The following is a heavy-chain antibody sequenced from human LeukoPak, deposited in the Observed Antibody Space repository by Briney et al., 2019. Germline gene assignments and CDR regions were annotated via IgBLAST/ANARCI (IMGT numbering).Heavy chain of an antibody. D-gene: IGHD5-18*01. CDR3: ASLDTAKQPLANH. CDR1: GLTVSNHW. J-gene: IGHJ5*02. V-gene: IGHV3-7*03. CDR2: IKQERGQE. Sequence: GGSLGLSCVASGLTVSNHWMSWVRQAPGKGLEWVANIKQERGQEYYVDSVKGRFTISKDSAKNSLYLQMNSLRVEDTAMYYCASLDTAKQPLANHWGQGTLVTVSS.